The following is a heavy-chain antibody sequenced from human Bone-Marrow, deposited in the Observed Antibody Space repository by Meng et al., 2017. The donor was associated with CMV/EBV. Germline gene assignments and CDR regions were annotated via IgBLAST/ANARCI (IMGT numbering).Heavy chain of an antibody. CDR1: GGSFSGYY. D-gene: IGHD6-13*01. CDR3: ARGSSNSWYYGMDV. V-gene: IGHV4-34*01. Sequence: SETLSLTCAVYGGSFSGYYWSWIRQPPGKGLEWIGEINHSGSTNYNPSLKSRVTISVDTSKNQFSLKLTSVTTADTALYYCARGSSNSWYYGMDVWGQATSATVSS. J-gene: IGHJ6*02. CDR2: INHSGST.